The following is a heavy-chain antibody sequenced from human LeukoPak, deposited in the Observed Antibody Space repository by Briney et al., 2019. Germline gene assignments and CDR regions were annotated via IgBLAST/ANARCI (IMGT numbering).Heavy chain of an antibody. CDR2: IYPDDSDT. V-gene: IGHV5-51*01. J-gene: IGHJ4*02. CDR1: GYSFTSYW. CDR3: MTEGVREVVRRPY. Sequence: GESLKISCKASGYSFTSYWIAWVRQMPGKGLECMGTIYPDDSDTRYRPSFQGQVPISADKSITTAYLQWNSLKASDTAMYYCMTEGVREVVRRPYWGQGTLVTVSS. D-gene: IGHD3-10*01.